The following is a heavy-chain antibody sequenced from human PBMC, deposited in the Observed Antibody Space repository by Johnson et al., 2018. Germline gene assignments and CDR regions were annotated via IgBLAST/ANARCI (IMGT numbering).Heavy chain of an antibody. J-gene: IGHJ3*02. CDR2: ILPIFGTT. V-gene: IGHV1-69*01. D-gene: IGHD3-22*01. Sequence: QVQLVESGAEVKKPGSSVKVSCKASGGTFSSYAISWVRQAPGQGLEWMGGILPIFGTTNYAQKFQGRVTITPDESTSTAYMELSSLRSEDTAVYYCARDTYYYDSSGYYIGCDAFDIWGQGTMVTVSS. CDR1: GGTFSSYA. CDR3: ARDTYYYDSSGYYIGCDAFDI.